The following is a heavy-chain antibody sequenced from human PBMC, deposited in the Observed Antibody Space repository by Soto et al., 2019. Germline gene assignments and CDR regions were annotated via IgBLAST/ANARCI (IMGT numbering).Heavy chain of an antibody. D-gene: IGHD3-3*01. Sequence: QITLKESGPTVVNPTETLTLTCTFSGFSLTTSGVGVGWVRQSPGKAPEWLALIYWDDDKRYSTSLKSRLTIPKDTSKNQVVLTMANVDPADTATYYCAHRVLRTVFGLVTTTAIYFDFWGQGTPVVVSS. CDR2: IYWDDDK. CDR3: AHRVLRTVFGLVTTTAIYFDF. CDR1: GFSLTTSGVG. V-gene: IGHV2-5*02. J-gene: IGHJ4*02.